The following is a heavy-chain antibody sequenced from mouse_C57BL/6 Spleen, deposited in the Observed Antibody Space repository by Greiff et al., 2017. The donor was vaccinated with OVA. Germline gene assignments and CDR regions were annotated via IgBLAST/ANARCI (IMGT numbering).Heavy chain of an antibody. CDR3: ASYYGSSPWFAY. CDR2: IAPSDSYT. J-gene: IGHJ3*01. CDR1: GYTFTSYW. Sequence: VQLQQPGAELVRPGTSVKLSCKASGYTFTSYWMHWVKQRPGQGLAWIGVIAPSDSYTNYNQKFKGKATLTVDTSSSTAYMQLSSLTSEDSAVYYCASYYGSSPWFAYWGQGTLVTVSA. D-gene: IGHD1-1*01. V-gene: IGHV1-59*01.